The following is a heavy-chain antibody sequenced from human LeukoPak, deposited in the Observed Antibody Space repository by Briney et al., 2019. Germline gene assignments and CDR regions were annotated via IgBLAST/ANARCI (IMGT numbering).Heavy chain of an antibody. CDR3: ARLDSNYVGFDY. Sequence: SETLSLNCTVSGGSISSYYWSWIRQPPGKGLDWIGYIYPSGSTNYNPSLKSRLTISVDTSKNQFSLKLSSVTAAHTAVYYCARLDSNYVGFDYWGQGTLVTVSS. J-gene: IGHJ4*02. V-gene: IGHV4-4*09. CDR1: GGSISSYY. CDR2: IYPSGST. D-gene: IGHD4-11*01.